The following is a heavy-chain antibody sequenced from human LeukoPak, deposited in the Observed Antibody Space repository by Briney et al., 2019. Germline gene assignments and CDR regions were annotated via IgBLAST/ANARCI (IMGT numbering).Heavy chain of an antibody. CDR3: AKDHLSSSWVFYYFDY. J-gene: IGHJ4*02. CDR2: ISGSGGST. Sequence: PGGSLRLSCAASGFTFSSYAMSWVRQAPGKGLEWVSAISGSGGSTYYADSVKSRFTISRDNSKNTLYLQMNSLRAEDTAVYYCAKDHLSSSWVFYYFDYWGQGTLVTVSS. CDR1: GFTFSSYA. V-gene: IGHV3-23*01. D-gene: IGHD6-13*01.